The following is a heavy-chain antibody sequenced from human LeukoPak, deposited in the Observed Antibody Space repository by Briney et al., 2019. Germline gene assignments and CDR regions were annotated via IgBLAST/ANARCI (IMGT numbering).Heavy chain of an antibody. V-gene: IGHV3-7*03. J-gene: IGHJ4*02. CDR1: GFTFSSYW. CDR2: IKQDGSEK. CDR3: ARDGDYYGSGSRFDY. D-gene: IGHD3-10*01. Sequence: PGGSLRLSCAPSGFTFSSYWMSWVRQAPGKGLEWVANIKQDGSEKYYVDSVKGRFTISRDNAKNSLYLQMNSLRAEDTAVYYCARDGDYYGSGSRFDYWGQGTLVTVSS.